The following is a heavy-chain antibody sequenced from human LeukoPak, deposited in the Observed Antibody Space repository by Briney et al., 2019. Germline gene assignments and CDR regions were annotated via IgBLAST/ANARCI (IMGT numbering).Heavy chain of an antibody. CDR3: ARASVPAAKWDVFDI. Sequence: ASVPVSCKDSGYTFTGYYMLWLQQAPGQGLEWMGWINPNSGGTNYAQKFQGRVTMTRDTSIGTAYMELSRLSSDDPAGNYFARASVPAAKWDVFDIWGQGTMVTV. J-gene: IGHJ3*02. CDR1: GYTFTGYY. V-gene: IGHV1-2*02. CDR2: INPNSGGT. D-gene: IGHD2-2*01.